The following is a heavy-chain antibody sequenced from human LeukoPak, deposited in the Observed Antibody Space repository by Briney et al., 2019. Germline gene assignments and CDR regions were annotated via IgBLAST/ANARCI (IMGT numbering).Heavy chain of an antibody. J-gene: IGHJ6*03. V-gene: IGHV1-18*01. Sequence: ASVKVSCKASGYTFTRYGISWVRQAPGQGLEWMGWTSTYNGNTNYAEKFQGRVTMTTDTSTSTAYMELRSLRSDDTAVYYCARDPSTGDWGYYYYYMDVWGKGTTVTVSS. D-gene: IGHD7-27*01. CDR1: GYTFTRYG. CDR3: ARDPSTGDWGYYYYYMDV. CDR2: TSTYNGNT.